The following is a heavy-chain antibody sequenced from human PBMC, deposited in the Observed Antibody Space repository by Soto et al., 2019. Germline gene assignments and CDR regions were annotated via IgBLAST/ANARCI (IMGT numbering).Heavy chain of an antibody. CDR1: GFTFSSFA. V-gene: IGHV3-23*01. CDR3: SSSVSDTRSHYPCTN. CDR2: ISGSGDGT. D-gene: IGHD2-15*01. Sequence: VGSLRLSCAASGFTFSSFAMSWVRQAPWKGLEWVSGISGSGDGTYYAGSVKGRFTISRDNSKNTLYLQMNSLRAEDTAVYYCSSSVSDTRSHYPCTNSGQGALVTVSS. J-gene: IGHJ4*01.